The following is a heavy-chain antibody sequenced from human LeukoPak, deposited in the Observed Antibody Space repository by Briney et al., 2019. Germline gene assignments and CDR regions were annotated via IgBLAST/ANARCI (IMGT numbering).Heavy chain of an antibody. V-gene: IGHV1-8*01. CDR1: GYTFTSYD. J-gene: IGHJ5*02. CDR3: ARVNRYSGAHSQWFDP. D-gene: IGHD1-26*01. Sequence: GASVKVSCKASGYTFTSYDINWVRQATAQGLEGMGWMNPNSGNTGYAQKFQGRVTMTRNTSISTAYMELSRLRSEDTAVYYCARVNRYSGAHSQWFDPWGQGTLVTVSS. CDR2: MNPNSGNT.